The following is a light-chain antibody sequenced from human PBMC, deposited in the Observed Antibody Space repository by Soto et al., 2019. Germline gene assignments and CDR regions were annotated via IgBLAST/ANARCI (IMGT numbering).Light chain of an antibody. V-gene: IGLV1-44*01. CDR3: AAWDDSLNVFV. J-gene: IGLJ1*01. CDR1: SSNIGSNS. Sequence: QSALTQPPSASGTPGQRVSISCSGSSSNIGSNSVQWHQQLPGTAPNLLIYADNQRPSGVPDRFSGSKSGTSASLAITGLQSGDEADYYCAAWDDSLNVFVFGTGTKVTVL. CDR2: ADN.